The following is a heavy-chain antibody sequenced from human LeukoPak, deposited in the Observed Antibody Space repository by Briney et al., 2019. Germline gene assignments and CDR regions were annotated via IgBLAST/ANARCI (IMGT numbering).Heavy chain of an antibody. D-gene: IGHD3-3*01. CDR3: AKDASQTHYDFWSGSSDFDY. CDR2: ISGSGGST. V-gene: IGHV3-23*01. J-gene: IGHJ4*02. Sequence: GGSLRLSCAAPGFTFSSYAMSWVRQAPGKGLEWVSAISGSGGSTYYADSVKGRFTISRDNSKDTLYLQMNSLRAEDTAVYYCAKDASQTHYDFWSGSSDFDYWGQGTLVTVSS. CDR1: GFTFSSYA.